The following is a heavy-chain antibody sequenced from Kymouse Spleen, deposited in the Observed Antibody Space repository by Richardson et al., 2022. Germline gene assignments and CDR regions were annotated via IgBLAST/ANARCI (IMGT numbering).Heavy chain of an antibody. D-gene: IGHD3-10*01. CDR2: IYYSGST. V-gene: IGHV4-31*03. Sequence: QVQLQESGPGLVKPSQTLSLTCTVSGGSISSGGYYWSWIRQHPGKGLEWIGYIYYSGSTYYNPSLKSRVTISVDTSKNQFSLKLSSVTAADTAVYYCARDKDGSGSSHYYYYGMDVWGQGTTVTVSS. CDR3: ARDKDGSGSSHYYYYGMDV. CDR1: GGSISSGGYY. J-gene: IGHJ6*02.